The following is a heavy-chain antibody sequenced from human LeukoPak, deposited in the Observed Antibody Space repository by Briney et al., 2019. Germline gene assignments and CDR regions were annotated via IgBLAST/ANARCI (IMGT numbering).Heavy chain of an antibody. Sequence: SETLSLTCAIYGGSFSGYYWSWIRQPPGKGLEWIGEINHSGSTNYNPSLKSRVTISVDTSKNQFSLKLSSVTAADTAVYYCARARRDRASRGYYAIWGQGTLVTVSS. V-gene: IGHV4-34*01. CDR1: GGSFSGYY. CDR3: ARARRDRASRGYYAI. J-gene: IGHJ4*02. D-gene: IGHD3-22*01. CDR2: INHSGST.